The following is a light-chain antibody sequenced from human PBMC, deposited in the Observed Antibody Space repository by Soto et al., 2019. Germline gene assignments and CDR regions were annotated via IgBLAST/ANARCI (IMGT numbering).Light chain of an antibody. CDR1: QFVSND. CDR2: GAS. Sequence: EIVMTQSPATLSVSPGERATLSCRASQFVSNDLAWYQQKPGQAPRLLIYGASTRATGIPATFSGSGSGTEFTPTISSLQSEDFAVYYCQQYNNWPPITFGQGTRLEIK. CDR3: QQYNNWPPIT. V-gene: IGKV3-15*01. J-gene: IGKJ5*01.